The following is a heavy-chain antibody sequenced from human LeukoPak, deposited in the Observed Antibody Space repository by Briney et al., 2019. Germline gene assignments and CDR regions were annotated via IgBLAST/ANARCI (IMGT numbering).Heavy chain of an antibody. V-gene: IGHV3-21*01. CDR1: GFTFSSYS. Sequence: PGGSLRLSCAASGFTFSSYSMNWVRQAPGKGLESVSSISSSSSYIYYADSVKGRFTISRDNAKNSLYLQMNSLRAEDTAVYYCARVNYGDIYYYYYYMDVWGKGTTVTVSS. CDR2: ISSSSSYI. D-gene: IGHD4-17*01. J-gene: IGHJ6*03. CDR3: ARVNYGDIYYYYYYMDV.